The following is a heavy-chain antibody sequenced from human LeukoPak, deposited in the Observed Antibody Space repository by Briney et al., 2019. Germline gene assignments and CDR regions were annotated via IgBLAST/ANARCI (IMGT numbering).Heavy chain of an antibody. CDR2: IRNCGGRT. Sequence: PGGSLRLSCAASGFTFSSYAMSWVRDAPGKGLEWVSGIRNCGGRTNYADSVKGRFTISRDNSKNTVYLQMNSLRAEDTAVYYCAKARYGGFAFDGFEIWGQGTMVTVFS. CDR1: GFTFSSYA. J-gene: IGHJ3*02. CDR3: AKARYGGFAFDGFEI. V-gene: IGHV3-23*01. D-gene: IGHD4/OR15-4a*01.